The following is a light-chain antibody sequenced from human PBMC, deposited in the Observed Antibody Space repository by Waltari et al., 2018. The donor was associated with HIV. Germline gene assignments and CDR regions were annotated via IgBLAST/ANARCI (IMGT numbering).Light chain of an antibody. Sequence: QSVLTQPPSVSGAPGRSVIITCTGNNSNIGAPYDVQWYQQLPGAAPKLLISMNTNRPSGVRDRLSVSRSGTSASLAITGLQAGDEADYYCQSHDTSLGASVFGGGTKLTVL. CDR1: NSNIGAPYD. V-gene: IGLV1-40*01. J-gene: IGLJ3*02. CDR2: MNT. CDR3: QSHDTSLGASV.